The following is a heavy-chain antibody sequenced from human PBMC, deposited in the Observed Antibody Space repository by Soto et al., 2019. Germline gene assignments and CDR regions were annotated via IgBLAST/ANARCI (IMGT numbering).Heavy chain of an antibody. D-gene: IGHD2-15*01. Sequence: EVQLLESGGGLVQPGGSLRLSCAASGFTFSSYAMSWVRQAPGKGLEWVSAISGSGGSTYYADSVKGRFTISRDNSKNTLYLQMNSVSAEDTAVYYCAKDYQRGELLLMGFDYWGQGTLVTVSS. CDR1: GFTFSSYA. CDR3: AKDYQRGELLLMGFDY. J-gene: IGHJ4*02. V-gene: IGHV3-23*01. CDR2: ISGSGGST.